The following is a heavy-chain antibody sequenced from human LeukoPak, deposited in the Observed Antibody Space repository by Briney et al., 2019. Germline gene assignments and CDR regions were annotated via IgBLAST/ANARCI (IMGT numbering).Heavy chain of an antibody. D-gene: IGHD6-19*01. CDR2: INWDGDST. CDR1: GFFFVDNG. J-gene: IGHJ4*02. V-gene: IGHV3-20*04. CDR3: ASGDRNGWYFDR. Sequence: GGSLRLSCEASGFFFVDNGMSWVRQGPGKGLGWVSGINWDGDSTGYADSVKGRFTISRDNAKNSLYLQMNSLRPEDTALYYCASGDRNGWYFDRWGQGTLVTVSS.